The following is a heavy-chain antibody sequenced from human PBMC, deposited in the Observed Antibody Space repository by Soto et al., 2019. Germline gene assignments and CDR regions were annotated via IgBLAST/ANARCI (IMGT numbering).Heavy chain of an antibody. Sequence: GGSLRLSCAASGFTFSGAPMHWVRQAPGKGLEWVAVISYDGSNKYYADSVKGRFTISRDNSKNTLYLQMNSLRVEDTAVYYCARNYDSSGDYRDCWGQGTLVTVSS. CDR2: ISYDGSNK. CDR3: ARNYDSSGDYRDC. J-gene: IGHJ4*02. V-gene: IGHV3-30-3*01. CDR1: GFTFSGAP. D-gene: IGHD3-22*01.